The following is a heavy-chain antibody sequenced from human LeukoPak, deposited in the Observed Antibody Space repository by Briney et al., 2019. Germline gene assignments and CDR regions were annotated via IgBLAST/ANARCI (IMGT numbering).Heavy chain of an antibody. CDR2: IYTSGST. CDR3: ARLSRYYYDSSGYYGVYAFDI. J-gene: IGHJ3*02. Sequence: PSETLSLTCTVSGGSISSSSYYWGWIRQPPGKGLEWIWRIYTSGSTNYNPSLKSRVTMSVDTSKNQFSLKLSSVTAADTAVYYCARLSRYYYDSSGYYGVYAFDIWGQGTMVTVSS. D-gene: IGHD3-22*01. CDR1: GGSISSSSYY. V-gene: IGHV4-39*07.